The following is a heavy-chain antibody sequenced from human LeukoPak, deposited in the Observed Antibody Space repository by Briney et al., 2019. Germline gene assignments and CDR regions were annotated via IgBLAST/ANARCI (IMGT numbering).Heavy chain of an antibody. CDR2: ISYDGNNK. CDR3: AKRNGF. J-gene: IGHJ4*02. V-gene: IGHV3-30*18. CDR1: GLTFSSYN. Sequence: GGSLSLSCAASGLTFSSYNMHWGRQAPGKGGEWVAIISYDGNNKYYRGSVKGRFTISRDNSKNTLYLQMNSLRVEDTAVYYCAKRNGFWGQGTLVTVSS. D-gene: IGHD1-1*01.